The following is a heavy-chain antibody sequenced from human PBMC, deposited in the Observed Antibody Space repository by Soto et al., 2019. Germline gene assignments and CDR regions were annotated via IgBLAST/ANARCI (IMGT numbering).Heavy chain of an antibody. CDR2: IYYTGST. J-gene: IGHJ4*02. CDR3: AREYSDSPEAFDS. Sequence: SETLSLTCTVSGGSISSTNHYWGWIRQPPGKGLEWVGDIYYTGSTNYNPSLESRVTISLDTSRNQFSLKLSSVTAADTAVFYCAREYSDSPEAFDSWGQGALVTVSS. D-gene: IGHD6-13*01. V-gene: IGHV4-61*01. CDR1: GGSISSTNHY.